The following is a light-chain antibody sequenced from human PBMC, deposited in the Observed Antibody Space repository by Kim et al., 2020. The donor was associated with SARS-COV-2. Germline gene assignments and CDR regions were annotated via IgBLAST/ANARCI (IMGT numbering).Light chain of an antibody. CDR3: QQYNRLSSYT. CDR1: QSISSG. V-gene: IGKV1-5*03. Sequence: DIQMTQSPSTLSAFVGDRVTITCRASQSISSGLAWYQQKPGKAPKLLIYKTSSLESGVPSRFSGSGSGTEFTLNISSLQPDDFATYYCQQYNRLSSYTFGQGTKLEI. J-gene: IGKJ2*01. CDR2: KTS.